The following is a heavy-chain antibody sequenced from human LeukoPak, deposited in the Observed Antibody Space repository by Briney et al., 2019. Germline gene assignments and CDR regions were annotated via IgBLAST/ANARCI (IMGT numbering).Heavy chain of an antibody. CDR3: AREGITILGVVITTTFDY. D-gene: IGHD3-3*01. V-gene: IGHV4-4*07. CDR2: IYTSGST. Sequence: PSETLSLTCTVSGGSISSYYWSWIRQPAGKGLEWIGRIYTSGSTNYNPSLKSRVTMSVDTSKNQFSLKLSSVTAADTAVYYCAREGITILGVVITTTFDYWGQGTLVTVSS. J-gene: IGHJ4*02. CDR1: GGSISSYY.